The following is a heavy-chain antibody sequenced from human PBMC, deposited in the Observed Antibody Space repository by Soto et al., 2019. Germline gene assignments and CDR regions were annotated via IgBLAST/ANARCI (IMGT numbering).Heavy chain of an antibody. CDR1: GFSLSTSGVS. CDR2: IYWDNDN. Sequence: SGPTLVNPTQTLTLTCTFSGFSLSTSGVSVGWIRQPPGKALEWLALIYWDNDNRYSPSLKSRLTITKDTSKNQVVLTVTNMDPVDTATYYCAHRIEVSGGAAFDVWGQGIMVTVSS. CDR3: AHRIEVSGGAAFDV. V-gene: IGHV2-5*02. J-gene: IGHJ3*01. D-gene: IGHD2-21*01.